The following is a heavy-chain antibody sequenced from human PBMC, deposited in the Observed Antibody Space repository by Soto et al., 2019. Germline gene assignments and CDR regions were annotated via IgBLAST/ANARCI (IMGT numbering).Heavy chain of an antibody. Sequence: QVQLEQSGAEVKKPGSSVRVSCKASGGPFSNDIITWVRQAPGQGLEWMGRIIPLLTTSTYAQKFQGRLTITADRSTVTAYMDLKNLTSADTAVYYCARDSPIGSTFSGYDAIDYWGQGTRITVSS. J-gene: IGHJ4*02. CDR1: GGPFSNDI. V-gene: IGHV1-69*08. CDR3: ARDSPIGSTFSGYDAIDY. D-gene: IGHD5-12*01. CDR2: IIPLLTTS.